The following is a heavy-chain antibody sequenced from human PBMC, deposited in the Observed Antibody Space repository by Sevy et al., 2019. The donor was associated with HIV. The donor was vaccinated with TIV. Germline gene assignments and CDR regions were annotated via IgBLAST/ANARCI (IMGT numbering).Heavy chain of an antibody. V-gene: IGHV3-23*01. CDR2: ISRSGRST. CDR3: AKGYCDGGSCPRDYYYYGMDV. J-gene: IGHJ6*02. CDR1: GFTFSTYA. D-gene: IGHD2-15*01. Sequence: GGSLRLSCAASGFTFSTYAMNWVRQAPGKGLEWVSSISRSGRSTYSADSVEGRFTISRDNFKNTLYLQLSSLRVGDTAVYYCAKGYCDGGSCPRDYYYYGMDVWGQGTTVTVSS.